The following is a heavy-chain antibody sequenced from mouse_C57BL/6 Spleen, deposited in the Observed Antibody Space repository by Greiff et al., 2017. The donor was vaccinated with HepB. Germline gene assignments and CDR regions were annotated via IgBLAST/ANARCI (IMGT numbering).Heavy chain of an antibody. V-gene: IGHV5-6*01. CDR1: GFTFSSYG. J-gene: IGHJ2*01. CDR3: ARHYGSILFDY. Sequence: EVKLVESGGDLVKPGGSLKLSCAASGFTFSSYGMSWVRQTPDKRLEWVATISSGGSYTYYPDSVKGRFTISRDNAKNTLYLQMSSLKSEDTAMYYCARHYGSILFDYSGQGTTLTVSS. D-gene: IGHD1-1*01. CDR2: ISSGGSYT.